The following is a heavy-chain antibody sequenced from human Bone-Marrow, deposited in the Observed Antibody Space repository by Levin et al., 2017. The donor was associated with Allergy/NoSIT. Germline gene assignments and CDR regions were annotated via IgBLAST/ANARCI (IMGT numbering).Heavy chain of an antibody. Sequence: GPTLVKPTETLTLTCTVSGFSLSNARMGVSWIRQPPGKALEWLAHIFSNDEKSYSTSLKSRLTISKDTSKSQVVLTMTNMDPVDTATYYCARIKSGYSYALDGGNWFDPWGQGTLVTVSS. J-gene: IGHJ5*02. V-gene: IGHV2-26*01. CDR3: ARIKSGYSYALDGGNWFDP. CDR2: IFSNDEK. D-gene: IGHD5-18*01. CDR1: GFSLSNARMG.